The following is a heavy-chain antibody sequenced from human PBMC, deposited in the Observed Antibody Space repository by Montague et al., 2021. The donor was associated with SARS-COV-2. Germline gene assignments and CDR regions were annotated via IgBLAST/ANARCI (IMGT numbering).Heavy chain of an antibody. CDR3: SRDAYYFGPVRENPGEFNS. V-gene: IGHV4-4*07. J-gene: IGHJ5*01. CDR1: GDSITPYGDSIGGYF. D-gene: IGHD2/OR15-2a*01. Sequence: SETLSLTCSVSGDSITPYGDSIGGYFWSWIRQPAGKGLEWIGRIYANGNFDYNPSPNSRVSMSMDTSKQEFSMRLISVTAADTAVYYCSRDAYYFGPVRENPGEFNSWGQGILVTVSS. CDR2: IYANGNF.